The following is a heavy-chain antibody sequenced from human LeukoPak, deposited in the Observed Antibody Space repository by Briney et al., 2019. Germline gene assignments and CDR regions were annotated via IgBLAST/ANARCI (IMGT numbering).Heavy chain of an antibody. D-gene: IGHD6-13*01. CDR3: ARGGGVAAAGTNFGY. V-gene: IGHV1-18*01. Sequence: ASVKVSCKASGYNFTRYGINWVRQAPGQGLEWMGWISAYNGNTNYAQRVQGRVTMTTDTSTNTAYMELRSLRSDDTAVYYCARGGGVAAAGTNFGYWGQGTLVTVSS. CDR1: GYNFTRYG. CDR2: ISAYNGNT. J-gene: IGHJ4*02.